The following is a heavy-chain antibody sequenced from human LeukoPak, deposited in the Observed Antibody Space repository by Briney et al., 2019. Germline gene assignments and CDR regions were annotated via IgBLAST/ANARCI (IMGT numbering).Heavy chain of an antibody. CDR3: ARGLYRSIAARRRWCAMDV. CDR2: IKQDGSEK. CDR1: GFTFSSYW. D-gene: IGHD6-6*01. V-gene: IGHV3-7*01. J-gene: IGHJ6*03. Sequence: GGSLRLSCAASGFTFSSYWMSWVRQAPGKGLEWVANIKQDGSEKYYVDSVKGRFTISRDNAKNSLYLQMNSLRAEDTAVYYCARGLYRSIAARRRWCAMDVWGKGTTVTVSS.